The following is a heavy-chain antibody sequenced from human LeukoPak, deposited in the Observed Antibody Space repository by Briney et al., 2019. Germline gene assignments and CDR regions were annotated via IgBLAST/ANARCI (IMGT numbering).Heavy chain of an antibody. D-gene: IGHD2-8*01. CDR2: IYYSGST. Sequence: SETLSLTCTVSGGSISSYYWSWIRQPPGKGLEWIGYIYYSGSTNYNPSLKRRVTISVDTSKNQFSLKLSSVTAADTAVYYCARERVYAFSYMGVWGKGTTVTVSS. V-gene: IGHV4-59*01. CDR3: ARERVYAFSYMGV. CDR1: GGSISSYY. J-gene: IGHJ6*03.